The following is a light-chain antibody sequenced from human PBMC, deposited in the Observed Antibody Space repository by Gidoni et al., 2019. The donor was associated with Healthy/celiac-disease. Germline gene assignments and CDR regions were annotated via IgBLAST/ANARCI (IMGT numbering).Light chain of an antibody. CDR1: SSDVGGYNY. CDR3: SPYTSSSTHV. V-gene: IGLV2-14*03. Sequence: QSALTQPASVSGSPGQSITISCTGTSSDVGGYNYVSCDQQHPGKAPKLMIYDVSNRPSGVSNRFSGSKSGNTASLSISGLQAEGEADYYCSPYTSSSTHVFGTGTKVTVL. J-gene: IGLJ1*01. CDR2: DVS.